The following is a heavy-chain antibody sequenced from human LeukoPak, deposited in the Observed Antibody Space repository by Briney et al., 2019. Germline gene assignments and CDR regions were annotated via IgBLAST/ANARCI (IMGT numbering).Heavy chain of an antibody. CDR1: GGTFSSYA. Sequence: SVKVSCKASGGTFSSYAISWVRRAPGQGLEWMGGIIPIFGTANYAQKFQGRVTITADESTSTAYMELSSLRSEDTAVYYCASLTGTTREGYYYYYGMDVWGKGTTVTVSS. V-gene: IGHV1-69*01. J-gene: IGHJ6*04. CDR3: ASLTGTTREGYYYYYGMDV. CDR2: IIPIFGTA. D-gene: IGHD1-20*01.